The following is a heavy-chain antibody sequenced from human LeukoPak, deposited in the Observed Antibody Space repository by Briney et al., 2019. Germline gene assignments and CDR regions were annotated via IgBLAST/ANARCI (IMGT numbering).Heavy chain of an antibody. Sequence: TLSLTCTVSGGSITSGTYYWGWIRQPPGKGLEWIGNMYYSGSPYHNPSLKSRVTISVDTSKNQFSLKLNSVTASDTAVYYCVRSTTVTTWFDYWGQGTLVTVSS. CDR2: MYYSGSP. J-gene: IGHJ4*02. CDR1: GGSITSGTYY. V-gene: IGHV4-39*01. D-gene: IGHD4-11*01. CDR3: VRSTTVTTWFDY.